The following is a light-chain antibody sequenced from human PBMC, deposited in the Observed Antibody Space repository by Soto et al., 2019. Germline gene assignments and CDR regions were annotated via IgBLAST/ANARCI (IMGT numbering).Light chain of an antibody. J-gene: IGKJ5*01. V-gene: IGKV3-15*01. CDR1: QSVFSSY. CDR3: QQYDHWPIT. Sequence: EIVLTQSPGTLSLSPGERATLSCRASQSVFSSYVAWYQQKLGQAPRLLIYGASARALGIPARFSGSGSGTEFTFTVTSMQSEDFAVYYCQQYDHWPITFGQWTRREIK. CDR2: GAS.